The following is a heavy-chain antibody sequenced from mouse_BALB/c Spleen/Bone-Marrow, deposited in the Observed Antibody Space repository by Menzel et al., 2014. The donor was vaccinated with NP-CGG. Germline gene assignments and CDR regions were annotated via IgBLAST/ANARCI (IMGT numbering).Heavy chain of an antibody. D-gene: IGHD1-1*01. CDR1: GFDFSRYW. CDR2: INPDSSTI. V-gene: IGHV4-1*02. Sequence: VQLQQSGGGLVQPGGSLKLSCAASGFDFSRYWMSWVRQAPGKGLEWIGEINPDSSTINYTPSLKDKFIISRDNAKNTLYLQMSKVGSEDTALYYCARLGYYGSSDYWGQGTTLTVSS. J-gene: IGHJ2*01. CDR3: ARLGYYGSSDY.